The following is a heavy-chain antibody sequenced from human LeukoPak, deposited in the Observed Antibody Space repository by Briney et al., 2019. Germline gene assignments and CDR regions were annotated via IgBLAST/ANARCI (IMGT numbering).Heavy chain of an antibody. J-gene: IGHJ4*02. CDR1: GYTFTDYY. D-gene: IGHD6-13*01. CDR3: ARQATAAAATVFY. CDR2: INPNSGGT. V-gene: IGHV1-2*02. Sequence: ASVKVSCKASGYTFTDYYIHWVRQAPGQGLERMGWINPNSGGTNYGQKFQGRVTMTRDTSISTAYMDLSRLRSDYTAVYYCARQATAAAATVFYWGQGTLVTVSS.